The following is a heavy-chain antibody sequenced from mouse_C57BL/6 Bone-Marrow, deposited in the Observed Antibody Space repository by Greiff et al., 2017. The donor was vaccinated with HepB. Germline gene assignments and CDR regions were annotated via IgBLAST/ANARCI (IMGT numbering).Heavy chain of an antibody. Sequence: EVQLQQSGPELVKPGASVKISCKASGYTFTDYYMNWVKQSHGKSLEWIGDINPNNGGTSYNQKFKGKATLTVDKSSSTAYMELRSLTSEDSAVYYCERRRLRRDLAYWGQGTLVTVSA. CDR3: ERRRLRRDLAY. D-gene: IGHD2-2*01. CDR2: INPNNGGT. V-gene: IGHV1-26*01. CDR1: GYTFTDYY. J-gene: IGHJ3*01.